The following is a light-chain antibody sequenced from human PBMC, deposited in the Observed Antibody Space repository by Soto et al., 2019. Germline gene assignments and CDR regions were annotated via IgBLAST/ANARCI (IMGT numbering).Light chain of an antibody. V-gene: IGKV1-8*01. Sequence: AIRMTQSPSSLSASTGDRVTITWRGSQGISSYLAWYQQKPGKAPKLLIYAAYNLQSGVPSRFSGSGSGTDFTLTISSLEPEDFAVYYCPQYGSSPGTFGQGTKVDI. CDR2: AAY. CDR3: PQYGSSPGT. J-gene: IGKJ1*01. CDR1: QGISSY.